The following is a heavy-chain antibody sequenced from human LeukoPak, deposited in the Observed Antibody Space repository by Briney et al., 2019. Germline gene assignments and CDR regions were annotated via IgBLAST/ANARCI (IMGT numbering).Heavy chain of an antibody. Sequence: GGSLRLSCTASAFTLTSYAMSWVRQAPGKGLEWVSGTSGSGGTTEYADSVKGRFTISRDNSKNTLYLQMNSLRAEDTAVYYCAKVRPTVVVAATRGAFDYWGQGAQVTVSS. V-gene: IGHV3-23*01. J-gene: IGHJ4*02. CDR1: AFTLTSYA. CDR2: TSGSGGTT. D-gene: IGHD2-15*01. CDR3: AKVRPTVVVAATRGAFDY.